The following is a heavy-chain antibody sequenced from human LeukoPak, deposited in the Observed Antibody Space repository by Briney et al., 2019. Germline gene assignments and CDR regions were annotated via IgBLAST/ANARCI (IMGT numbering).Heavy chain of an antibody. CDR1: GGSFNSYY. D-gene: IGHD4-17*01. V-gene: IGHV4-34*01. J-gene: IGHJ4*02. Sequence: PSETLSLTCDVYGGSFNSYYWNWIRQSPGKGLEWIGEINHSGSTNYNPSLKSRVIISVDTSKNQFSLKVTSVTAADTAVYYCARAGYGDSDFDYWGQGTLVTVSS. CDR2: INHSGST. CDR3: ARAGYGDSDFDY.